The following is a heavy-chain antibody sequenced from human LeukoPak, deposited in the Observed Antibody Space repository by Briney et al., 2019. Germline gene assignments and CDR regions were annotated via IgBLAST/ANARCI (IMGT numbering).Heavy chain of an antibody. D-gene: IGHD6-13*01. CDR3: ARGFNRQQLASDAFDI. CDR1: GGSISSGGYY. V-gene: IGHV4-31*03. J-gene: IGHJ3*02. CDR2: IYYSGST. Sequence: PSETLSLTCTVSGGSISSGGYYWSWIRQHPGKGLEWIGYIYYSGSTYYNPSLKSRVTISVDTSKNQFSLKLSSVTAADTAVYYCARGFNRQQLASDAFDIWGQGTMVTVSS.